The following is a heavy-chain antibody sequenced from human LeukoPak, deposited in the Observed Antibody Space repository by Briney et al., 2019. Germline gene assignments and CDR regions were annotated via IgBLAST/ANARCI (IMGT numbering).Heavy chain of an antibody. D-gene: IGHD3-10*01. J-gene: IGHJ6*02. CDR2: IYYSGST. Sequence: SETLSLTCTVSGGSINSYYWSWIRQPPGKGLEWIGYIYYSGSTNYNPSLKSRVTISVDTSKNQFSLKLSSVTAADTAVYYCARDITYYGMDVWGQGTTVTVSS. CDR3: ARDITYYGMDV. V-gene: IGHV4-59*01. CDR1: GGSINSYY.